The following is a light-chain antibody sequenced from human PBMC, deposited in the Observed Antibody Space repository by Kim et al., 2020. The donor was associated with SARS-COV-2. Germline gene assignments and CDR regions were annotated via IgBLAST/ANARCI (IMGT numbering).Light chain of an antibody. Sequence: SITISRTGTSSDVGSYNLVSWYQQHPGKAPKLMIYEVSKRPSGVSNRFSGSKSGNTASLTISGLQAEDEADYYCCSYAGSSTFYVFGTGTKVTVL. CDR3: CSYAGSSTFYV. CDR1: SSDVGSYNL. CDR2: EVS. J-gene: IGLJ1*01. V-gene: IGLV2-23*02.